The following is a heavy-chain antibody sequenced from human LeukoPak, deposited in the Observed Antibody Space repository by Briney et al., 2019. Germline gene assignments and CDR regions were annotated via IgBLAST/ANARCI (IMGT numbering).Heavy chain of an antibody. CDR2: VSSSSSNI. J-gene: IGHJ4*02. CDR1: GFTFSTYS. Sequence: GGSLRLSCAASGFTFSTYSMNWVRQAPGKGLEWVSYVSSSSSNIFYADSVKGRFTISRDNAKNSLYLQMNSLRAEDTAVYYCARIEWEGPHPTLNYWGQGTLVTVSS. CDR3: ARIEWEGPHPTLNY. D-gene: IGHD1-26*01. V-gene: IGHV3-48*04.